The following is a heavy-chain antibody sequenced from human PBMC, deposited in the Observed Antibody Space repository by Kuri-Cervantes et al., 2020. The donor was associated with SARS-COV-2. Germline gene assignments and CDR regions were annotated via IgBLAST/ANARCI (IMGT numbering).Heavy chain of an antibody. CDR3: ATDCGGATYVGVCH. J-gene: IGHJ4*02. CDR2: FDPEDGET. Sequence: ASVKVSCKVSGYTLTELSMHWVRQAPGKGLEWMGGFDPEDGETIYAQKFQGRVTMTEDTSTGTAYMGLSSLRSEDTAVYYCATDCGGATYVGVCHWGQGTLVTVSS. V-gene: IGHV1-24*01. CDR1: GYTLTELS. D-gene: IGHD1-26*01.